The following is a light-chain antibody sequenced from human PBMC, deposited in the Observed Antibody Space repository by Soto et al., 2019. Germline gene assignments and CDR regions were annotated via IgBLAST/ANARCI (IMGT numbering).Light chain of an antibody. Sequence: DIQMTQSPSSLSAAVGDRVTITCRASQRITTYLNWYQQKPGQAPNLLIYAASNLQSGVPSRFSGGGSGADFTLTISHVRPEDLATYYCQQTYSAPHTFGQGTKVDIK. J-gene: IGKJ2*01. V-gene: IGKV1-39*01. CDR3: QQTYSAPHT. CDR2: AAS. CDR1: QRITTY.